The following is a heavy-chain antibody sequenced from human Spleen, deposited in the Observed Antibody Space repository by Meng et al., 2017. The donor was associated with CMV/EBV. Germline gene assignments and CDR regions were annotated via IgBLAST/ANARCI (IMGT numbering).Heavy chain of an antibody. J-gene: IGHJ4*02. CDR1: GFTFSSYS. CDR3: AREIAVAGTGFDY. Sequence: GGSLRLSCAASGFTFSSYSMNWVRQAPGKGLEWVSSISSSSYIYYADSVKGRFTISRDNAKNSLYLQMNSLRAEDTAVYYCAREIAVAGTGFDYWGQGTLVTVSS. D-gene: IGHD6-19*01. CDR2: ISSSSYI. V-gene: IGHV3-21*01.